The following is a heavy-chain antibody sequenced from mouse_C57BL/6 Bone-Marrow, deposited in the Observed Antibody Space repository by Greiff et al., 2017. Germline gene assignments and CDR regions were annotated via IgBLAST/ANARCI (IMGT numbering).Heavy chain of an antibody. Sequence: EVKLVESGGGLVKPGGSLKLSCAVSGFTFSDYGMHWVRQAPEKGLEWVAYISSGSSTIYYADTVKGRFTISRDNAKKTLFLQMTSLRSEDTAMYYCARGSNCYYAMDYWGQGTSVTVSS. V-gene: IGHV5-17*01. D-gene: IGHD2-5*01. CDR3: ARGSNCYYAMDY. CDR2: ISSGSSTI. J-gene: IGHJ4*01. CDR1: GFTFSDYG.